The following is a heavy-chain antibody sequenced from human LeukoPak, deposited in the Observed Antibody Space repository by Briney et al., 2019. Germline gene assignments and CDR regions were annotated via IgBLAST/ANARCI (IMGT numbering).Heavy chain of an antibody. Sequence: WVRQPPGKGLEWIGSIYYSGSTYYNPSLKSRVTMSVDTSKNQFSLKVNSVTAADTAVYYCARGPPPDFDYWGLGTLVTVSS. V-gene: IGHV4-39*07. J-gene: IGHJ4*02. CDR2: IYYSGST. CDR3: ARGPPPDFDY.